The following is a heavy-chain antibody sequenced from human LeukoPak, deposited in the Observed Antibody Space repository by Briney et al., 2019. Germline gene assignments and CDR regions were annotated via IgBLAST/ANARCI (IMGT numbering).Heavy chain of an antibody. J-gene: IGHJ4*02. Sequence: PGGSLRLSCAASGFTFSNAWMTWVRQAPGEGLEWVGHIKSEADGGTTDYAAPVKDRFTISRDDSKNTLYLQMNSLKTEDTAVYYCSTLWGIVPAAPYLDYWGQGTLLIVSS. V-gene: IGHV3-15*01. CDR1: GFTFSNAW. CDR3: STLWGIVPAAPYLDY. D-gene: IGHD3-16*01. CDR2: IKSEADGGTT.